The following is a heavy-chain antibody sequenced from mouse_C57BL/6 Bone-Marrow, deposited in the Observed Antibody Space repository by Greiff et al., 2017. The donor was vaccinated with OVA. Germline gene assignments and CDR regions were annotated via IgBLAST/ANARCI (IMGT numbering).Heavy chain of an antibody. CDR1: GYNITNYY. CDR2: IDPANGNP. CDR3: AIDDYGYFDV. D-gene: IGHD2-3*01. Sequence: EVQLQQSVAELVRPGASVKLSCKASGYNITNYYMHWVKQRPDQGLEWIGRIDPANGNPKYTQKFTGKATLTADPSSNTAYLQLSSLPSEHTAIDYCAIDDYGYFDVWGTGTTVTVSS. J-gene: IGHJ1*03. V-gene: IGHV14-3*01.